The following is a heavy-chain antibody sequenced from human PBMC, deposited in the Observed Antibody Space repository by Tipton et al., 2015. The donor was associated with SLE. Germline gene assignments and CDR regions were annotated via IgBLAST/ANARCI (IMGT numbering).Heavy chain of an antibody. V-gene: IGHV3-30*02. J-gene: IGHJ4*02. Sequence: SLRLSCAASGFTFSSYGMHWVRQAPGKGLEWVAFIRYDGSNKYYADSVKGRFTISRDNSKNTLYLQMNSLRAEDTAVYYCAQAQGYSSPIDYWGQGTLVTVSS. CDR1: GFTFSSYG. D-gene: IGHD6-13*01. CDR3: AQAQGYSSPIDY. CDR2: IRYDGSNK.